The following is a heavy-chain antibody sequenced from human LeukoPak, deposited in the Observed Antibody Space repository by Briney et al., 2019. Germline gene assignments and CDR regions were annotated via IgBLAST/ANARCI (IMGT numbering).Heavy chain of an antibody. CDR3: AKPRPSYSSSWYDH. CDR1: GFTFTSYA. J-gene: IGHJ5*02. D-gene: IGHD6-13*01. Sequence: GGSLRLSCAASGFTFTSYAMCWVRQAPGKGLEWVSAISGSGGSTYYADSVKGRFTISRDNSKNTLYLQMNSLRAEDTAVYYCAKPRPSYSSSWYDHWGQGTLVTVSS. CDR2: ISGSGGST. V-gene: IGHV3-23*01.